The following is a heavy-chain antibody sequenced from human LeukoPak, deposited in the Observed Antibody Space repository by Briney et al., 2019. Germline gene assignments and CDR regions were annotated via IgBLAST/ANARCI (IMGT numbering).Heavy chain of an antibody. J-gene: IGHJ5*02. CDR1: GFTFTYYA. CDR3: ARDLGVLRSGEQHPDNWLDP. V-gene: IGHV3-33*01. Sequence: GRSLRLSCAASGFTFTYYAMHWVRQAPGKGLEWVAVIWYDGRRQEYGDSVKGRFTISRDNSKDTLYLQMNSLRADDTAQYYCARDLGVLRSGEQHPDNWLDPWGQGTLVTVSS. D-gene: IGHD1/OR15-1a*01. CDR2: IWYDGRRQ.